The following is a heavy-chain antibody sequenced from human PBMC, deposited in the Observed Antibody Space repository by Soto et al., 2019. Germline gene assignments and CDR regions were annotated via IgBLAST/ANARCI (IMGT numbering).Heavy chain of an antibody. J-gene: IGHJ4*02. CDR3: AKYHGSGWYYFDY. D-gene: IGHD6-19*01. CDR2: ISGSGGST. Sequence: HPGGSLRLSCAASGFTFSSYAMSWVRQAPGKGLEWVSAISGSGGSTYYADSVKGRFTISRDNSKNTLYLQMNSLRAEDTAVYYCAKYHGSGWYYFDYWGQGTLVTVSS. CDR1: GFTFSSYA. V-gene: IGHV3-23*01.